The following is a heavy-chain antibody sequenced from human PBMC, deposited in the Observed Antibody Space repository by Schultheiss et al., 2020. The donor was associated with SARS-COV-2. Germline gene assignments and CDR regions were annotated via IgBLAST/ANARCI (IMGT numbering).Heavy chain of an antibody. V-gene: IGHV4-34*01. Sequence: GSLRLSCAVYGGSFSGYYWSWVRQPPGKGLEWIGEVYHSGSTNYNPSLKSRVTISVDTSKNQFSLKLTSVTAADTAVYYCARFPSGGSSDYWGQGTLVTVSS. CDR2: VYHSGST. J-gene: IGHJ4*02. CDR3: ARFPSGGSSDY. D-gene: IGHD1-26*01. CDR1: GGSFSGYY.